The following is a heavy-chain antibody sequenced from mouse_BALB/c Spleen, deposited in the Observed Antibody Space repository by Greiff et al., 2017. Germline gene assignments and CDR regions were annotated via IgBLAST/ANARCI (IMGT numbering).Heavy chain of an antibody. J-gene: IGHJ1*01. CDR3: ARCPAGFYWYFDV. D-gene: IGHD1-2*01. CDR2: INPGSGGT. Sequence: QVQLKQSGAELVRPGTSVKVSCKASGYAFTNYLIEWVKQRPGQGLEWIGVINPGSGGTNYNEKFKGKATLTADKSSSTAYMQLSSLTSDDSAVYFCARCPAGFYWYFDVWGAGTTVTVSS. CDR1: GYAFTNYL. V-gene: IGHV1-54*01.